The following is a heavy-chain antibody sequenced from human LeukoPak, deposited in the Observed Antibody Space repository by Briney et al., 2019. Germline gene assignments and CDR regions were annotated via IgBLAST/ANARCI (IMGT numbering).Heavy chain of an antibody. CDR3: ARDDGYKDRAFDY. J-gene: IGHJ4*02. Sequence: GGSLTLSCAASGFIFSRTTMNWVRQAPGKGLEWVSSISSSSYIYYADSVKGRFTISRDNAKNSLYLQMNSLRAEDTAVYYCARDDGYKDRAFDYWGQGTLVTVSS. D-gene: IGHD5-24*01. CDR2: ISSSSYI. CDR1: GFIFSRTT. V-gene: IGHV3-21*01.